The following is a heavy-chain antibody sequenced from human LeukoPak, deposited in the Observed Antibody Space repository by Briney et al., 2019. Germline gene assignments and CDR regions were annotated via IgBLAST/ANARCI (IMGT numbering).Heavy chain of an antibody. Sequence: SETLSLTCTVSGGSLRRWYCIWIRQPAGKGVDGIGRIYTIGSTNYNPSLNSRFTMSVATSENQFSLKLSSVTAADTAVYYCERDLVVRLQDPVYYYYGMDVWGQGTTVTVSS. J-gene: IGHJ6*02. V-gene: IGHV4-4*07. CDR1: GGSLRRWY. CDR3: ERDLVVRLQDPVYYYYGMDV. D-gene: IGHD2-15*01. CDR2: IYTIGST.